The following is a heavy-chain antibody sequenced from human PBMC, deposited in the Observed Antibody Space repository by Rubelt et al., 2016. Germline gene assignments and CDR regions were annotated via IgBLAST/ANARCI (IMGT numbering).Heavy chain of an antibody. V-gene: IGHV4-39*02. CDR3: AREGGSGYDSGFDI. J-gene: IGHJ3*02. Sequence: QLQLQESGPGLVKPSETLSLTCTVSGGSISSSSYYWGWIRQPPGKGLEWIGNIYYSGSTYYNPSLKSRVTISVDTSKKQFSLKLSSVTAADTAVYYCAREGGSGYDSGFDIWGQGTMVTVSS. D-gene: IGHD5-12*01. CDR1: GGSISSSSYY. CDR2: IYYSGST.